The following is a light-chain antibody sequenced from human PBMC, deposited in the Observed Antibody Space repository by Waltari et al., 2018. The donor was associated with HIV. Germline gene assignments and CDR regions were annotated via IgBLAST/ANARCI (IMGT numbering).Light chain of an antibody. CDR3: QSADSSGTYWM. J-gene: IGLJ3*02. CDR2: KDT. V-gene: IGLV3-25*03. CDR1: ALPKQY. Sequence: SHELTQPPSVSVSPGQTATITCFGDALPKQYAYWYQQKPGQAPILVMYKDTKRPSGIPERFSGSSSGTTVTLTISGVQPEDEADYYCQSADSSGTYWMFGGGTKLTVL.